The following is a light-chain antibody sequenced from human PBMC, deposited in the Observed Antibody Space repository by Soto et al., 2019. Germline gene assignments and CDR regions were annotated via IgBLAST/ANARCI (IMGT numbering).Light chain of an antibody. V-gene: IGLV2-14*01. CDR1: SSDVGGYNY. Sequence: QSALTQPASVSGSPAQSITISCTGTSSDVGGYNYVSWYQQHPGKAPKLIIYGVSDRPSGVSNRFSGSKSGNMASLTISGLQVEDDADYYCSSYTGSSTWVFGGGTKLTVL. CDR2: GVS. J-gene: IGLJ3*02. CDR3: SSYTGSSTWV.